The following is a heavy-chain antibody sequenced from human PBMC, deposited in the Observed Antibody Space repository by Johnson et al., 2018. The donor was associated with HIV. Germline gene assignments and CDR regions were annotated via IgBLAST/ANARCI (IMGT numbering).Heavy chain of an antibody. D-gene: IGHD3-9*01. CDR3: AREEGNDILTRGDAFDI. CDR1: GFTFSDYY. V-gene: IGHV3-11*04. CDR2: ISSSGRTI. J-gene: IGHJ3*02. Sequence: QVQLVESGGGLVKPGGSLRLSCIASGFASGFTFSDYYMTWIRQAPGKGLEWVSSISSSGRTIRYEDSVKGRFTISRDNAKNSLYLQMNSRRAEDTAVYYCAREEGNDILTRGDAFDIWGQGTMVTVSS.